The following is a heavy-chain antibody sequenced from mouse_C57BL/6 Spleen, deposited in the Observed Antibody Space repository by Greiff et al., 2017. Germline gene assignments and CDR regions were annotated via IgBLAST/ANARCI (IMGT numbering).Heavy chain of an antibody. CDR1: GFTFSDYG. D-gene: IGHD2-4*01. Sequence: EVQGVESGGGLVKPGGSLKLSCAASGFTFSDYGMHWVRQAPEKGLEWVAYISSGSSTIYYADTVKGRFTISRDNAKNTLFLQMTSLRSEDTAMYYCARRYYDYAGYAMDYWGQGTSVTVSS. CDR3: ARRYYDYAGYAMDY. CDR2: ISSGSSTI. J-gene: IGHJ4*01. V-gene: IGHV5-17*01.